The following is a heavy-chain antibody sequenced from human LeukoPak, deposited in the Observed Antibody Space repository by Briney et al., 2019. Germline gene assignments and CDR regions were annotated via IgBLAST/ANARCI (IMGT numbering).Heavy chain of an antibody. V-gene: IGHV4-34*01. J-gene: IGHJ4*02. CDR1: GGSFSHNY. D-gene: IGHD3-3*01. CDR2: IHPSGTT. CDR3: ARGVDSAKVGY. Sequence: KPSETLSLTCTVYGGSFSHNYWHWIRQPPGKGLEWIGEIHPSGTTTYNPSLESRVSISVDTPNNQFSLRVTSVTAADTAIYYCARGVDSAKVGYWGRETLVTVSS.